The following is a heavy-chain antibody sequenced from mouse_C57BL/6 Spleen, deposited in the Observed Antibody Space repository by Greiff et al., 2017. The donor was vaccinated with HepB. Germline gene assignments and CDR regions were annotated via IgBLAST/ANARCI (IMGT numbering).Heavy chain of an antibody. CDR2: IHPNSGST. Sequence: QVQLQQPGAELVKPGASVKLSCKASGYTFTSYWMHWVKQRPGQGLEWIGMIHPNSGSTNYNEKFKSKATLTVDKSSSTAYMQLSSLTSEDSAVYYCARSGYWYYFDYWGQGTTLTVSS. CDR1: GYTFTSYW. J-gene: IGHJ2*01. V-gene: IGHV1-64*01. CDR3: ARSGYWYYFDY.